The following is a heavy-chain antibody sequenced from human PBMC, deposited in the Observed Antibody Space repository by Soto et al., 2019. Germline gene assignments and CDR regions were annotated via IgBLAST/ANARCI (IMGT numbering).Heavy chain of an antibody. CDR1: GGTFSSYT. CDR3: ASVSSGWQNDY. D-gene: IGHD6-19*01. Sequence: SVKVSCKASGGTFSSYTISWVRQAPGQGLEWMGRIIPILGIANYAQKFQGRVTITADKSTSTAYMELSSLRSEDTAVYYCASVSSGWQNDYWGQGTLVTVSS. V-gene: IGHV1-69*02. J-gene: IGHJ4*02. CDR2: IIPILGIA.